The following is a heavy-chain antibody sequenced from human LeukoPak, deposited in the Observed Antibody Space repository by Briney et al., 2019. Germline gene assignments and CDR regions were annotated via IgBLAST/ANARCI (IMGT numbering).Heavy chain of an antibody. V-gene: IGHV3-7*01. J-gene: IGHJ4*02. CDR2: IKRDESEK. CDR3: TRRLDD. D-gene: IGHD3-16*01. Sequence: GGSLRLSCAASGFSFNSDWMDWVRQAPGKGLEWVANIKRDESEKNYLDSVKGRFTISRDNAQNSLYLQMSGLRVEDTAVYYCTRRLDDWGQGTLVTVSS. CDR1: GFSFNSDW.